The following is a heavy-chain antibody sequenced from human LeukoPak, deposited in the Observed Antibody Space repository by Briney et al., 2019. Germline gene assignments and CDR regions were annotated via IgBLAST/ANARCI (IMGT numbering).Heavy chain of an antibody. J-gene: IGHJ4*02. D-gene: IGHD6-13*01. Sequence: PGGSLRLSCAASGFTFSSYAMSWVRQAPGKGLEWVSAISGSGGSTYYADSVKGRFTISRDNSKNTLYLQMNSLRAEDTAVYYCAKDSLSYSSSWYPTLFDDWGQGTLVTVSS. CDR1: GFTFSSYA. CDR3: AKDSLSYSSSWYPTLFDD. V-gene: IGHV3-23*01. CDR2: ISGSGGST.